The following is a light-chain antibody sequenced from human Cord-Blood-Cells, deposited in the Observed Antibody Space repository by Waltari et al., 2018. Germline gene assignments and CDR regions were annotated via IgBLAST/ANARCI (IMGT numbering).Light chain of an antibody. CDR3: CSYAGSSTV. CDR1: SSDVGSYNL. Sequence: QSALTQPASVSGSPGQSITISCTGTSSDVGSYNLVSWYQQHPGKAPKLMIYEVSKRPSGVSNRVSGSKSGNTASLTISGLQAEDEADYYCCSYAGSSTVFGTGTKVTVL. CDR2: EVS. V-gene: IGLV2-23*02. J-gene: IGLJ1*01.